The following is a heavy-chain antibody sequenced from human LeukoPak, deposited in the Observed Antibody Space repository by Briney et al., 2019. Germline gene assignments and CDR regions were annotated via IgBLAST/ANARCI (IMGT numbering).Heavy chain of an antibody. CDR2: IYYSGST. CDR1: GGSISSYY. J-gene: IGHJ4*02. CDR3: ARELGHSSGWYGAYFDY. Sequence: PSETLSLTSTVSGGSISSYYWSWIRQPPGKGLEWIGYIYYSGSTNYNPSLKSRVTISVDTSKNQFSLKLSSVTAADTAVYYCARELGHSSGWYGAYFDYWGQGTLVTVSS. D-gene: IGHD6-19*01. V-gene: IGHV4-59*01.